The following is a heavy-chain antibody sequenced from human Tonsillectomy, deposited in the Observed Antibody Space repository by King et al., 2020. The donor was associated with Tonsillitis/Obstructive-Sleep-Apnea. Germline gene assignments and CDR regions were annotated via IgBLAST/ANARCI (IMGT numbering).Heavy chain of an antibody. Sequence: QLQASGPGLVKPSETLSLTCTVSGGSISTYYWSWIRQPPGKGLEWIGYISYSGSTNYNPALRSRVTISVDTSKNQFSLNLNSVTAADTAVYYCARDMVLAAGGDAFDIWGQGTMVTVSS. V-gene: IGHV4-59*01. CDR3: ARDMVLAAGGDAFDI. CDR1: GGSISTYY. J-gene: IGHJ3*02. D-gene: IGHD2-15*01. CDR2: ISYSGST.